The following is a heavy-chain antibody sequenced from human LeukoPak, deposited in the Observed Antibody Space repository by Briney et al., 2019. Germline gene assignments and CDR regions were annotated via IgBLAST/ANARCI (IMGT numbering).Heavy chain of an antibody. CDR3: AREGGYYDSSGIDY. J-gene: IGHJ4*02. CDR2: IYYSGST. CDR1: GGSISSGGYY. V-gene: IGHV4-31*03. D-gene: IGHD3-22*01. Sequence: SETLSLTCTVSGGSISSGGYYWSWIRQHPGQGLEWIGYIYYSGSTYYNPSLKSRVTISVDTSKNQFSLKLSSVTAADTAVYYCAREGGYYDSSGIDYWGQGTLVTVSS.